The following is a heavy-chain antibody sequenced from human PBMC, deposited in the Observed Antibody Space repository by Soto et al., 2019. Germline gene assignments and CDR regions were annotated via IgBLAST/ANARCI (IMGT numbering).Heavy chain of an antibody. CDR2: TYYRSRWYN. J-gene: IGHJ6*03. D-gene: IGHD1-7*01. CDR1: GDSVSSNSAA. V-gene: IGHV6-1*01. CDR3: AGTTSHYWYYMDV. Sequence: QVQLQESGPGLVKPSQTLSLTCAISGDSVSSNSAAWNWIRQSPSRGLEWLGRTYYRSRWYNDYAVSVKSRITVNPDTSKNQFSLQLTSVTPEVTAVYYCAGTTSHYWYYMDVWGKGTTVTVSS.